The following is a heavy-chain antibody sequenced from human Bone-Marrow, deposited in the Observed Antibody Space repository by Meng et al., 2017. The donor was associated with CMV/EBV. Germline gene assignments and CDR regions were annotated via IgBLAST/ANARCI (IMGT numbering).Heavy chain of an antibody. V-gene: IGHV3-7*01. CDR1: GFTFSSYW. CDR3: ARDYWDSNYEDPYYYYGMDV. Sequence: GESLKISCAASGFTFSSYWMSWVRQAPGKGLEWVANIKQDGSEKYYVDSVKGRFTISRDNAKNSLYLQMNSLRAEDTAVYYCARDYWDSNYEDPYYYYGMDVWGQGTTVTVSS. J-gene: IGHJ6*02. D-gene: IGHD4-11*01. CDR2: IKQDGSEK.